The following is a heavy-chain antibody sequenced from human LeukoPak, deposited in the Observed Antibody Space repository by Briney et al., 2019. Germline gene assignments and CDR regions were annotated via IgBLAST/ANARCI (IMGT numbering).Heavy chain of an antibody. J-gene: IGHJ6*03. V-gene: IGHV1-18*01. D-gene: IGHD1-1*01. CDR1: GYTFTSYG. CDR2: ISAYNGNT. Sequence: GASVKVSCKASGYTFTSYGISWVRQAPGQGLEWMGWISAYNGNTNYAQKLQGRVTMTTDTSTSTAYMELRSLRSDDTAVYYCARGQLEPSLLYYYYMDVWGKGTTVTVSS. CDR3: ARGQLEPSLLYYYYMDV.